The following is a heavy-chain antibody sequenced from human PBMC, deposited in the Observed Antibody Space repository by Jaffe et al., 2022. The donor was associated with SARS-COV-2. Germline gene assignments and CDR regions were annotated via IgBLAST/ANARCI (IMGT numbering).Heavy chain of an antibody. J-gene: IGHJ6*02. CDR3: TTVDDYALSYYYGMDV. V-gene: IGHV3-15*01. CDR1: GFTFSNAW. D-gene: IGHD4-17*01. Sequence: EVQLVESGGGLVKPGGSLRLSCAASGFTFSNAWMSWVRQAPGKGLEWVGRIKSKTDGGTTDYAAPVKGRFTISRDDSKNTLYLQMNSLKTEDTAVYYCTTVDDYALSYYYGMDVWGQGTTVTVSS. CDR2: IKSKTDGGTT.